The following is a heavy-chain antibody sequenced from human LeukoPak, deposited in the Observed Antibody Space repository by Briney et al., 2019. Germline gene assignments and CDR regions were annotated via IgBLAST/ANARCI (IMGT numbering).Heavy chain of an antibody. J-gene: IGHJ6*03. V-gene: IGHV3-74*01. CDR3: ARSQGGNYYIDV. D-gene: IGHD1-1*01. Sequence: GGSLRLSCAASGFTFSSYWMHWVRQVPGKGLVWVSHINSDGSITTDADSVKGRFTISRDNAKNTLYLQMNSLRADDTAVYYCARSQGGNYYIDVWGKGTTVTVSS. CDR2: INSDGSIT. CDR1: GFTFSSYW.